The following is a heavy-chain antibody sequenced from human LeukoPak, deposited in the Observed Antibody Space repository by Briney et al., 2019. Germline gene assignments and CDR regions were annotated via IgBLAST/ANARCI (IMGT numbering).Heavy chain of an antibody. J-gene: IGHJ4*02. V-gene: IGHV3-7*01. Sequence: PGGSLRLSCAASGFTFSSYRMSWVRQAPGKGLEWVANIKQDGSEKYYVDSVKGRFTISRDNAKNSLYLQMDSLRAEDTAVYYCARARGYYYDSSGYYPLDYWGQGTLVTVSS. CDR1: GFTFSSYR. CDR3: ARARGYYYDSSGYYPLDY. D-gene: IGHD3-22*01. CDR2: IKQDGSEK.